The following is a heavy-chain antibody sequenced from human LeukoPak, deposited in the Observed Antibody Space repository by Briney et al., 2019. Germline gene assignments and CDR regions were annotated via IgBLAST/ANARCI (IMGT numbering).Heavy chain of an antibody. CDR1: GFIFSMYA. Sequence: PGGSLRLSCSASGFIFSMYAIHWVRQAPGKGLEYVSAISGTGGSTYYASSVKGRITISRDNSKNRVYLQMGSLRVEDMAVYYCARVRENAFDIWGQGTMVTVSS. CDR2: ISGTGGST. CDR3: ARVRENAFDI. V-gene: IGHV3-64*01. J-gene: IGHJ3*02.